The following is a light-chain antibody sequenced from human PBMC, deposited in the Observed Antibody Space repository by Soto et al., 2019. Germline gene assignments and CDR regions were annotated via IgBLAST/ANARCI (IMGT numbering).Light chain of an antibody. CDR2: GAS. J-gene: IGKJ4*01. V-gene: IGKV3-20*01. Sequence: DIVLTQSPGTLSLSPGDRAALSCGASQSLSNNFLAWYQQKPGQAPRLLISGASSMATGIPDRFSGSGSGTDFTLTITIVEPEDVAVYYCQQYATSPLTFGGGTPVEIK. CDR1: QSLSNNF. CDR3: QQYATSPLT.